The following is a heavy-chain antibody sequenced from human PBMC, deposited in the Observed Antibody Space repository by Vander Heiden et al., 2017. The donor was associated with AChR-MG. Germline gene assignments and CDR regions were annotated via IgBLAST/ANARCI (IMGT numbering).Heavy chain of an antibody. CDR2: INAGNGNT. J-gene: IGHJ5*02. CDR1: GYTFPSYA. D-gene: IGHD2-15*01. CDR3: ARRGRYCSGGSCYSGYNWFDP. Sequence: QVQLVQSGAEVKMPGASVKVSCKASGYTFPSYAMPSVRQAPGQRLEWMGWINAGNGNTKYSQKFQGRVTITRDTSASTAYMELSSLRSEDTAVYYCARRGRYCSGGSCYSGYNWFDPWGQGTLVTVSS. V-gene: IGHV1-3*01.